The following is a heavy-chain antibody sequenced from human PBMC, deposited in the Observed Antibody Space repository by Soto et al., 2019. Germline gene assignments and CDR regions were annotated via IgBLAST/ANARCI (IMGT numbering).Heavy chain of an antibody. J-gene: IGHJ4*02. Sequence: QVQLVQSGAEVKKPGSSVKVSCKASGGTFSSYAISWVRQAPGQGLEWMGGIIPIFGTANYAQKFQGRVTITADESRSTDYMELSSLRSEDTAVYYCAARGEGRGVIFDYWGQGTLVTVSS. CDR3: AARGEGRGVIFDY. CDR2: IIPIFGTA. D-gene: IGHD3-10*01. V-gene: IGHV1-69*12. CDR1: GGTFSSYA.